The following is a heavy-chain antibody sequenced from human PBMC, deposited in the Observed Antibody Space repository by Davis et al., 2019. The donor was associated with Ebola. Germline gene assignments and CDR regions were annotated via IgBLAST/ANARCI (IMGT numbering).Heavy chain of an antibody. CDR2: IYYSGST. CDR3: ARDLRYDSSGYDYYFYMDV. Sequence: PSETLSLTCTVSGGSISRGGLYWTWIRQHPGKGLEWIGYIYYSGSTYYKPSLKSRVTISLDTSKNQFSLNLYSVTAADTAVYYCARDLRYDSSGYDYYFYMDVWAKGRRSPSP. J-gene: IGHJ6*03. CDR1: GGSISRGGLY. V-gene: IGHV4-31*03. D-gene: IGHD3-22*01.